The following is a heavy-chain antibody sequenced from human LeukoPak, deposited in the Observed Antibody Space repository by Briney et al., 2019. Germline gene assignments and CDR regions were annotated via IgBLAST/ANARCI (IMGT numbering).Heavy chain of an antibody. Sequence: PSETLSLTCAVYGGSFSGYYWSWIRQPPGKGLERIGEINHSGSTNYNPSLKSRVTISVDTSKNQFSLKLSSVTAADTAVYYCARGYYYYDSSGYYSYTFDYWGQGTLVTVSS. V-gene: IGHV4-34*01. J-gene: IGHJ4*02. CDR3: ARGYYYYDSSGYYSYTFDY. D-gene: IGHD3-22*01. CDR1: GGSFSGYY. CDR2: INHSGST.